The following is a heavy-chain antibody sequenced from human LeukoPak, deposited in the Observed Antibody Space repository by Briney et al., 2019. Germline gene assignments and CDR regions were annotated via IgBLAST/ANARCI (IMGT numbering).Heavy chain of an antibody. J-gene: IGHJ4*02. CDR2: ISAYNGDT. D-gene: IGHD2-2*01. Sequence: ASVKVSCKASGYTFTTYGISWVRLAPGQGLEWMGWISAYNGDTRYAQKLQGRVTMTTDTSTTTAYLELRGLRSDDTAVYYCARVGCSSTTCYPEKDYWGQGTLVTVSS. V-gene: IGHV1-18*01. CDR3: ARVGCSSTTCYPEKDY. CDR1: GYTFTTYG.